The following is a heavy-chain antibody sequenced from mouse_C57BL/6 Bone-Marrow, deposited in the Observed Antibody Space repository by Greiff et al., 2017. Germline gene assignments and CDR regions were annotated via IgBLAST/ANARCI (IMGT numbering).Heavy chain of an antibody. J-gene: IGHJ3*01. CDR1: GYTFTSYW. CDR3: ARRSYGSSPAWFAY. Sequence: VKLQQPGTELVKPGASVKLSCKASGYTFTSYWMHWVKQRPGQGLEWIGNINPSNGGTNYNEKFKSKATLTVEKSSSTAYMQLSSLTSEDSAVDYCARRSYGSSPAWFAYWGQGTLVTVSA. CDR2: INPSNGGT. D-gene: IGHD1-1*01. V-gene: IGHV1-53*01.